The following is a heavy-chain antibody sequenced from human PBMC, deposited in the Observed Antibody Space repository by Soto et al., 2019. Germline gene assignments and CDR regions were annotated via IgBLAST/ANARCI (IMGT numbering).Heavy chain of an antibody. J-gene: IGHJ6*02. V-gene: IGHV3-30*18. CDR1: GFTFSSYW. CDR2: ITYDGSDK. CDR3: AKDQGYYYYYGMDV. Sequence: PGGSLRLSCAASGFTFSSYWMSWVRQAPGKGLEWVAVITYDGSDKYYADSVKGRFTISRDNSKNTLYLQMNSLRAEDTAVYYCAKDQGYYYYYGMDVWGQGTTVTVSS.